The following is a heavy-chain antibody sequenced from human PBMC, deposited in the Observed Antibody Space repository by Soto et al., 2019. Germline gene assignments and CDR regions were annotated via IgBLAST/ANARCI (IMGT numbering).Heavy chain of an antibody. CDR2: IYYSGST. J-gene: IGHJ5*02. CDR1: GGSISSYY. V-gene: IGHV4-59*01. CDR3: ARDGSGDSSGYYFPKWFDP. Sequence: SETLSLTCTVSGGSISSYYWSWIRQPPGKGLEWIGYIYYSGSTNYNPSLKSRVTISVDTSKNQFSLKLSSVTAADTAVYYCARDGSGDSSGYYFPKWFDPWGQGTLVTVSS. D-gene: IGHD3-22*01.